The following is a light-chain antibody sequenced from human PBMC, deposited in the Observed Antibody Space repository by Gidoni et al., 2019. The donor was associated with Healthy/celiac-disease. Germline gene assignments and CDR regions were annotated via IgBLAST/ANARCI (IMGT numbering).Light chain of an antibody. CDR1: QSLLQSDGNTY. J-gene: IGKJ2*01. CDR3: MQATQFPHT. CDR2: TIS. V-gene: IGKV2-24*01. Sequence: DIVMTQTPLSSPVTLGQPASISCRSSQSLLQSDGNTYLSWLQQRQVHPPRLLMYTISNRFSEVPDRFSGSGAGTDFTLKISRVEAEDVGVYYCMQATQFPHTFGQGTKLEIK.